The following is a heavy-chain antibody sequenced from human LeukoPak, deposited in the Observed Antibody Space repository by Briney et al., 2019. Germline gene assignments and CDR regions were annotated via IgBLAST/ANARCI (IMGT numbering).Heavy chain of an antibody. CDR1: GFTFSSYA. D-gene: IGHD6-13*01. CDR3: AKSRGSSWTYDAFDI. Sequence: GGSLRLSSAASGFTFSSYAMSWVRQAPGKGLEWVSAISGSGGSTYYADSVKGRFTISRDNSKNTLYLQMNSLRAEDTAVYYCAKSRGSSWTYDAFDIWGQGTMVTVSS. CDR2: ISGSGGST. V-gene: IGHV3-23*01. J-gene: IGHJ3*02.